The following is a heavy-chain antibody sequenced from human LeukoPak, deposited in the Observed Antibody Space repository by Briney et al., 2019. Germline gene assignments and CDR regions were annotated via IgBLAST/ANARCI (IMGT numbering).Heavy chain of an antibody. Sequence: GESLKISCQGSGYTFIGYWIAWVRQMPGKGLEWMGIIYPGDSDTRYNPSFQGQVTISADKSISTAYLQWSSLKVSDTAIYYCARRVDGSGSYYFDYWGQGTLVTVSS. J-gene: IGHJ4*02. D-gene: IGHD3-10*01. V-gene: IGHV5-51*01. CDR2: IYPGDSDT. CDR1: GYTFIGYW. CDR3: ARRVDGSGSYYFDY.